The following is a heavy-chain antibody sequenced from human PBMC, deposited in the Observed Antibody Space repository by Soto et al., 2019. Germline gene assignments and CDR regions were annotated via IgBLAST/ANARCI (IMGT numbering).Heavy chain of an antibody. D-gene: IGHD6-13*01. CDR1: GYTFTSYY. CDR3: ARDPLDSSSWYYYYYGMDV. CDR2: INPSGGST. J-gene: IGHJ6*02. V-gene: IGHV1-46*01. Sequence: ASVKVSCKASGYTFTSYYMHWVRQAPGQGLEWMGIINPSGGSTSYAQEFQGRVSMTRDTSTSTVYMELSSLRSEDTAVYYCARDPLDSSSWYYYYYGMDVWGQGTTVTVSS.